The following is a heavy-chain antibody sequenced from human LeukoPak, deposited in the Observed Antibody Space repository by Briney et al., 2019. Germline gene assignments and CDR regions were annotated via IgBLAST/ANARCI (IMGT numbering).Heavy chain of an antibody. J-gene: IGHJ3*02. CDR2: INHSGST. CDR1: GGSFSGYY. D-gene: IGHD3-10*01. CDR3: AVGGVYLRGGAEAFDI. Sequence: PSETLSLTCAVYGGSFSGYYWSWIRQPPGKGLEWIGEINHSGSTNYNPSLKSRVTISVDKSKNQFSLKLSSVTAADTAVYYCAVGGVYLRGGAEAFDIWGQGTMVTVSS. V-gene: IGHV4-34*01.